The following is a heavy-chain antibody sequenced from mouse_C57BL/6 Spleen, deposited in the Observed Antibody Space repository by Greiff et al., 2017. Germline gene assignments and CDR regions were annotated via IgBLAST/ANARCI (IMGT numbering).Heavy chain of an antibody. Sequence: QVQLQQPGAELVRPGSSVKLSCKASGYTFTSYWMHWVKQRPIQGLEWIGNIDPSDSETHYNQKFKDKATLTVDKSSSTAYMQRSSLTSEDSAVFYCARFRNWDEYWGKGTTLTVSS. CDR1: GYTFTSYW. V-gene: IGHV1-52*01. D-gene: IGHD4-1*01. J-gene: IGHJ2*01. CDR2: IDPSDSET. CDR3: ARFRNWDEY.